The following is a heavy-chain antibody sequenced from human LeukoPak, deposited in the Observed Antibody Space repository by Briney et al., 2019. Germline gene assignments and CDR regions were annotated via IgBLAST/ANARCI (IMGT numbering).Heavy chain of an antibody. V-gene: IGHV1-69*13. D-gene: IGHD2-8*01. J-gene: IGHJ4*02. CDR2: IIPIFGTA. CDR1: GGTFSSYA. Sequence: SVKVSCTASGGTFSSYAISWVRQAPGQGLEWMGGIIPIFGTANYAQKXXGRVTITADESTSTAYMELSSLRSEDTAVYYCARDRANGVCFDYWGQGTLVTVSS. CDR3: ARDRANGVCFDY.